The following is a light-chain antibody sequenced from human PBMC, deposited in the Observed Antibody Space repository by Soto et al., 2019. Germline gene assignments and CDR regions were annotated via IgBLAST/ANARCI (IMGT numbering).Light chain of an antibody. V-gene: IGLV2-14*01. CDR1: SSDVGGYNY. CDR3: SSYTSSSTLV. CDR2: DVS. J-gene: IGLJ2*01. Sequence: QSVLTQPASVSGSPGQSITISCTGTSSDVGGYNYVSWYQQHPGKAPKVMIYDVSKRPSGVSNRFSGSKSGNTASLTISGLQAEDEADYYCSSYTSSSTLVFGGGTKVTVL.